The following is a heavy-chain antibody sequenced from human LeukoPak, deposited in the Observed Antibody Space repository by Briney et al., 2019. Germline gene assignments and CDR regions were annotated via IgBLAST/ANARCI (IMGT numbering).Heavy chain of an antibody. J-gene: IGHJ6*03. D-gene: IGHD3-10*01. CDR3: ARETITWVVRGVITDYYYYYYMDV. V-gene: IGHV4-4*07. CDR1: GGSISSYY. Sequence: PSETLSLTCTVSGGSISSYYWSWIRQPAGKGLEWIGRIYTSGSTNYNPSLKSRVTMSVDTSKNQFSLKLSSVTAADTAVYYCARETITWVVRGVITDYYYYYYMDVRGKGTTVTVSS. CDR2: IYTSGST.